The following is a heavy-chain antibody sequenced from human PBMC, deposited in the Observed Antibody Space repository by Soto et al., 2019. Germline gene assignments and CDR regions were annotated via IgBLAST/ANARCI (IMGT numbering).Heavy chain of an antibody. V-gene: IGHV1-69*01. D-gene: IGHD1-1*01. Sequence: VQLVQSGAEVKKPGSSVKLSCKASGGTFNRYTISWVRQAPGQGLGWMGGIIPIFGTANYAQKFQGRVAIIADDSTRAAYMELRSLRSEATAVYYCALWGFRDGNNSKYNYSGMDVWGQGTTVTVSS. CDR3: ALWGFRDGNNSKYNYSGMDV. J-gene: IGHJ6*02. CDR2: IIPIFGTA. CDR1: GGTFNRYT.